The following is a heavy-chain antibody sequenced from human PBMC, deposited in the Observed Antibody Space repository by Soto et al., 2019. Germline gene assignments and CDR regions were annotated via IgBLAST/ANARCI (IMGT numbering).Heavy chain of an antibody. CDR2: VSNSGGST. CDR1: GFTFRTYA. CDR3: ANADEDFWSGYPGVY. D-gene: IGHD3-3*01. Sequence: GVLRLSCVGSGFTFRTYAMSWVRQVPGKGLEWVSTVSNSGGSTYYADSVKGRFTISRDNSKNTLYLQMNSLRAEDTAVYYCANADEDFWSGYPGVYWGQGTLVTVSS. J-gene: IGHJ4*02. V-gene: IGHV3-23*01.